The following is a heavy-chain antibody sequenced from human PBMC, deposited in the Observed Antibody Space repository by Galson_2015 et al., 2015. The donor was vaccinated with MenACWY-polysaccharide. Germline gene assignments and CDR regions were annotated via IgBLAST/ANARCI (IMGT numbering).Heavy chain of an antibody. CDR2: ISPGSETA. J-gene: IGHJ4*02. Sequence: SLRLSCAASGFNFSILVMTWIRQGPGKGLDWVSAISPGSETAYYSDSVKGRFTISRDNSKDTLHLQMDSLRAEDTAVYYCVKGGWAGNWGQGTLVTVSS. CDR3: VKGGWAGN. D-gene: IGHD6-19*01. V-gene: IGHV3-23*01. CDR1: GFNFSILV.